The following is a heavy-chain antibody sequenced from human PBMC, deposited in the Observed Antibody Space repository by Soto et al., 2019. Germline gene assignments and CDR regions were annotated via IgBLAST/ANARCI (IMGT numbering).Heavy chain of an antibody. J-gene: IGHJ4*02. CDR2: ISVYNDQT. Sequence: ASLKVSCKASGYTFSSYGISWVRQAPGQGLEWMGWISVYNDQTNYAQKFQGRVTMTTDTSTNTAYMELRSLRSDDTAVYYCAGRGTYSISVVYWGEGTLVTVS. CDR1: GYTFSSYG. CDR3: AGRGTYSISVVY. D-gene: IGHD6-13*01. V-gene: IGHV1-18*01.